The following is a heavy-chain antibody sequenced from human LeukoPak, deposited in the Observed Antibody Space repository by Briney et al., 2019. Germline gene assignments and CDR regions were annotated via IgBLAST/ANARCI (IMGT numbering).Heavy chain of an antibody. CDR3: ARGPYYYGSGSYRY. D-gene: IGHD3-10*01. CDR1: GFTFSSYA. J-gene: IGHJ4*02. CDR2: IYSGGST. V-gene: IGHV3-66*01. Sequence: PGGSLRLSCAASGFTFSSYAMSWVRQAPGKGLEWVSVIYSGGSTYYADSVKGRFTISRDNSKNTLYLQMNSLRAEDTAVYYCARGPYYYGSGSYRYWGQGTLVTVSS.